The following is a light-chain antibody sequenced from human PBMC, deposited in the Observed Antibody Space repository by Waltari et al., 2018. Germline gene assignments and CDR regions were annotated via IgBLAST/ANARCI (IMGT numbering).Light chain of an antibody. CDR1: SSDIGGSNY. V-gene: IGLV2-14*03. CDR3: SSYTSSNTLDVL. CDR2: DVS. Sequence: QSALTQPAAVSGSPGQPLTISCTGASSDIGGSNYVSSYQQHPGKAPKLMIYDVSNRPSGISNRFSGSKSGNTASLTISGLQADDEADYYCSSYTSSNTLDVLFGGGTKLTVL. J-gene: IGLJ2*01.